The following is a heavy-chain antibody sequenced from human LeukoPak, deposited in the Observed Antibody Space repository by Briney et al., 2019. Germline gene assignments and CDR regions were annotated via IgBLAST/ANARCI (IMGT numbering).Heavy chain of an antibody. J-gene: IGHJ4*02. CDR2: IYYSGST. V-gene: IGHV4-30-4*01. D-gene: IGHD3-3*01. Sequence: PSETLSLTCTVSGGSISSGDYYWSWIRQPPGKGLEWIGYIYYSGSTYYNPSLKSRVTISVDTSKNQFSLKLSSMTAADTAVYYCASPLYDFWSGYYHWGQGTLVTVSS. CDR1: GGSISSGDYY. CDR3: ASPLYDFWSGYYH.